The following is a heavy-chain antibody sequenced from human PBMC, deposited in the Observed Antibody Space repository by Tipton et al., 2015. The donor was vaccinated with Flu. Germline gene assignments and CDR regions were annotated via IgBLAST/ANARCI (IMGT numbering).Heavy chain of an antibody. CDR3: ARALLGEYSSSWNYFDY. V-gene: IGHV4-59*01. D-gene: IGHD6-13*01. CDR2: IYYSGST. Sequence: TLSLTCTVSGDSTSGDHWNWIRQPAGKGLEWIGYIYYSGSTNYSPSLKSRVTMSLDTSKSLFSLRLSSVTAADTAVYYCARALLGEYSSSWNYFDYWGQGTLVTVSS. CDR1: GDSTSGDH. J-gene: IGHJ4*02.